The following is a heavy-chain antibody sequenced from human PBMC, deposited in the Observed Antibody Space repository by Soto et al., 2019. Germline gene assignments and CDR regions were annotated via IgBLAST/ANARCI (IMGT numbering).Heavy chain of an antibody. V-gene: IGHV3-21*01. CDR1: GFTFSSYS. J-gene: IGHJ6*02. D-gene: IGHD2-2*01. CDR2: ISSSSSYI. CDR3: ARAEGNRGPAAMFYYYGMDV. Sequence: VGSLRLSCAASGFTFSSYSMNWVRQAPGKGLEWVSSISSSSSYIYYADSVKGRFTISRDNAKNSLYLQMNSLRAEDTAVYYCARAEGNRGPAAMFYYYGMDVWGQGTTVTVSS.